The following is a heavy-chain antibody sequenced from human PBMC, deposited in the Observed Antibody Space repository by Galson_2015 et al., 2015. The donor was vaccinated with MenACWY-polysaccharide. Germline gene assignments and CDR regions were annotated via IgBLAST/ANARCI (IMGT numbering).Heavy chain of an antibody. V-gene: IGHV7-4-1*02. CDR2: INTITGNP. CDR3: ARDPNQKPTTVPTGLFDY. Sequence: SVKVSCKASGYTFTTYAINWVRQAPGQGLEWMGGINTITGNPTYAQGFTGRFVFSLDASVTTAYLHISGLKAEDTAVYYCARDPNQKPTTVPTGLFDYWGQGTLVTVAS. J-gene: IGHJ4*02. D-gene: IGHD5-12*01. CDR1: GYTFTTYA.